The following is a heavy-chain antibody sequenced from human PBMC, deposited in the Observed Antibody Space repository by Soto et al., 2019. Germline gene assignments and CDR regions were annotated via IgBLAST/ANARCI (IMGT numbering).Heavy chain of an antibody. CDR2: ISAYNGNT. CDR3: RRGAARRRFEY. CDR1: GYTFTSYG. D-gene: IGHD2-15*01. V-gene: IGHV1-18*01. J-gene: IGHJ4*02. Sequence: ASVKVSCKASGYTFTSYGISWVRQAPGQELEWMGWISAYNGNTNDAQKLQGRVTMTPDTSTSTAYMELRSLRSDDTAVYGCRRGAARRRFEYWGQETLVRVAS.